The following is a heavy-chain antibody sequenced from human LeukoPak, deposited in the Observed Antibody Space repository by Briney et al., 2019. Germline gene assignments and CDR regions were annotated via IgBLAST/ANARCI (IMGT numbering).Heavy chain of an antibody. CDR2: ISSSSSYI. Sequence: PGGSLRLSCVASGFTFSNYAMSWVRQAPGKGLEWVSSISSSSSYIYYADSVKGRFTISRDNAKNSLYLQMNSLRAKDTAVYYCASLTGRYCSGGSCSPFDYWGQGTLVTVSS. CDR3: ASLTGRYCSGGSCSPFDY. J-gene: IGHJ4*02. D-gene: IGHD2-15*01. V-gene: IGHV3-21*01. CDR1: GFTFSNYA.